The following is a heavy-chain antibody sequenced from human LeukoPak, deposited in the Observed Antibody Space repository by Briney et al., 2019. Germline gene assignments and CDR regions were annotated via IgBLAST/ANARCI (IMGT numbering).Heavy chain of an antibody. V-gene: IGHV1-2*02. Sequence: GASVKVSCMASGYTFTNFYMHWARQAPGQGLEWMGWVHPYSGVTQYTQKFHGRVTLTRDMSINTSYLELSGLRSDDTAVYYCARMTHGGGGASYSHFDRWGQGTLVTVSS. D-gene: IGHD2-8*01. J-gene: IGHJ4*02. CDR2: VHPYSGVT. CDR3: ARMTHGGGGASYSHFDR. CDR1: GYTFTNFY.